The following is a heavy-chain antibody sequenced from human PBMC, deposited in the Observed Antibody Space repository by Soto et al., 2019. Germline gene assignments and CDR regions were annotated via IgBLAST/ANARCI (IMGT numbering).Heavy chain of an antibody. J-gene: IGHJ4*02. CDR3: VQTTGWPGFDF. Sequence: EVQFVESGGGLIQPGGSLRLSCAASGFAVSSKYMTWVRQAPGKGLEWVSVIYGGGTTYYADSVKGRFTIPRDTSKNTLYLQMNSLGADDTAVYYCVQTTGWPGFDFWGQETLVTVSS. CDR2: IYGGGTT. D-gene: IGHD6-19*01. CDR1: GFAVSSKY. V-gene: IGHV3-53*01.